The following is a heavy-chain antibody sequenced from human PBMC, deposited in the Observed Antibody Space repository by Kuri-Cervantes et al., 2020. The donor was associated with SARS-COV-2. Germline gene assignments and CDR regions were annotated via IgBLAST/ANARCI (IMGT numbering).Heavy chain of an antibody. CDR1: GGTFSGYA. CDR3: ARRVVVTANPLYMPVDY. V-gene: IGHV1-69*01. Sequence: SVKVSCKASGGTFSGYAISWVRQPPGQGIDWMGGIIPSFGTANYAQKFQGRVTITADESTSTSYMELSSLRTDDTAVYYCARRVVVTANPLYMPVDYWGQGTLVTVSS. J-gene: IGHJ4*02. D-gene: IGHD2-2*01. CDR2: IIPSFGTA.